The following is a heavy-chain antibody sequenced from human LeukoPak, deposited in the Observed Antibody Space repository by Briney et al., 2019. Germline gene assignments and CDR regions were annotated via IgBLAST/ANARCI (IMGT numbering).Heavy chain of an antibody. Sequence: GGSLRLSCAASGFTFNNYAMHWVRQAPGKGLEWVAVISYDGSNKYYADSVKGRFTISRDNSKNTLYLQMNSLRAEDTAVYSCARGVSPGQGGYYYYYMDVWGKGTTVTVSS. CDR1: GFTFNNYA. V-gene: IGHV3-30*04. CDR2: ISYDGSNK. CDR3: ARGVSPGQGGYYYYYMDV. J-gene: IGHJ6*03. D-gene: IGHD5/OR15-5a*01.